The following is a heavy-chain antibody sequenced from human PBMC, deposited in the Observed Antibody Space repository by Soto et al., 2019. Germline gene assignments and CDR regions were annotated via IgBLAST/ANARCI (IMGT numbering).Heavy chain of an antibody. J-gene: IGHJ6*02. CDR1: GIPVSSNY. CDR3: ARDGPYYYASRMDV. Sequence: EVQLVESGGGLVQPGGSLRLSCVASGIPVSSNYMTWVRQPPGKGLEWVSVLHSGGDTYYANSVKGRFTISRHDSTNTVFLQMNSLTAEDTAVYYCARDGPYYYASRMDVWGQGTTVTVSS. D-gene: IGHD3-10*01. CDR2: LHSGGDT. V-gene: IGHV3-53*04.